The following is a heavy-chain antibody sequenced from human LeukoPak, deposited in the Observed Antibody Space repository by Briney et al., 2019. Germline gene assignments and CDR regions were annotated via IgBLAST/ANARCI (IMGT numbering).Heavy chain of an antibody. CDR1: GYTFTGYY. CDR2: INPNSGGT. Sequence: ASVKVSCKASGYTFTGYYMHWVRQAPGQGLEWMGWINPNSGGTNYAQKFQGWVTMTRDTSISTAYMELSRLRSDDTAVYYCARVGSGSYWDYLDYWGQGTLVTVSS. J-gene: IGHJ4*02. CDR3: ARVGSGSYWDYLDY. D-gene: IGHD3-10*01. V-gene: IGHV1-2*04.